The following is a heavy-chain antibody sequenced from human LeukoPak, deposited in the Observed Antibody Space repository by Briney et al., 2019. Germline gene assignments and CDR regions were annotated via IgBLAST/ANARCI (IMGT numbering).Heavy chain of an antibody. J-gene: IGHJ5*02. CDR1: GFTVSSNY. CDR3: AKPSYNSGWFIVS. D-gene: IGHD6-19*01. Sequence: GGSLRLSCAASGFTVSSNYMSWVRQAPGKGLEWVSVIYSGGSTHYADSVKGRFTISRDNSKNTLYLHMNSLRAEDTAVYSCAKPSYNSGWFIVSWGQGTLVTVSS. CDR2: IYSGGST. V-gene: IGHV3-53*01.